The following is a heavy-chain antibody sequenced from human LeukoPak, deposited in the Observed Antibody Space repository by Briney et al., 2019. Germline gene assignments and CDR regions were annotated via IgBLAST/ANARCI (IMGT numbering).Heavy chain of an antibody. CDR2: IGGSGDNA. CDR3: AKDDQWLVPKYFQH. CDR1: GFTFRSYA. V-gene: IGHV3-23*01. D-gene: IGHD6-19*01. Sequence: GGSLRISCAASGFTFRSYAMSWVRQAPGKGLEWVSTIGGSGDNAYYADSVKGRFTISRDKSKKTLYLQMNSLRAEDTAIYYCAKDDQWLVPKYFQHWGQGTLVTVSS. J-gene: IGHJ1*01.